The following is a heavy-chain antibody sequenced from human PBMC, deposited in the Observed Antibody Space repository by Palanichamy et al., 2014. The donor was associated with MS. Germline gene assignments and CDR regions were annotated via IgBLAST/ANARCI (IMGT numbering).Heavy chain of an antibody. Sequence: EVQRGDSLEREVKSPGESLKISCKGSGYSFTSYWIGWVRQMPGKGLEWMGIIYPGDSDTRYSPSFQGQVTISADKSISTAYLQWGSLKASDTAMYYCARTSIAVPRWAFDIWGQGTMVTVSS. CDR1: GYSFTSYW. J-gene: IGHJ3*02. CDR2: IYPGDSDT. D-gene: IGHD6-19*01. V-gene: IGHV5-51*03. CDR3: ARTSIAVPRWAFDI.